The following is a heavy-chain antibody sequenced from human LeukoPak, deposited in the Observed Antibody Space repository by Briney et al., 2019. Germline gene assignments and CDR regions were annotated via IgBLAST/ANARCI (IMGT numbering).Heavy chain of an antibody. Sequence: EASVKVSCKASGGTFSSYAISWVRQAPGQGLEWMGRIIPILGIANYAQKFQGRVTITADKSTSTAYMELSSLRSEDTAVYYCARDTYTFIGVSTTRTVGWGQGTLVTVSS. CDR3: ARDTYTFIGVSTTRTVG. D-gene: IGHD1-14*01. V-gene: IGHV1-69*04. J-gene: IGHJ4*02. CDR2: IIPILGIA. CDR1: GGTFSSYA.